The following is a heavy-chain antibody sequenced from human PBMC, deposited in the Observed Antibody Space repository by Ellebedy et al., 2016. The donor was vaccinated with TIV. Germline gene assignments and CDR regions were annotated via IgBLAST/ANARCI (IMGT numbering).Heavy chain of an antibody. CDR3: ARRDRVVGTDY. J-gene: IGHJ4*02. Sequence: GGSLRLSCVASGFTLSRYAMSWVRWSPGKGLEWVASINNRGNPYYADAVQGRFTISRDSSKNAVYLQMNSLRGEDTAVYDCARRDRVVGTDYWGQGTLVTVSS. CDR2: INNRGNP. D-gene: IGHD1-1*01. V-gene: IGHV3-23*01. CDR1: GFTLSRYA.